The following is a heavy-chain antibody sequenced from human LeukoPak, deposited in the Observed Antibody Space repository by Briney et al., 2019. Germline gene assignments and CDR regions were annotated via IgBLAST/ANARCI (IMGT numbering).Heavy chain of an antibody. CDR3: ARENGMIGRFDP. Sequence: GGSLRLSCVASGFPFSSYWMSWVRQAPGKGLEWVANIKEDGSEKHYVDSVKGRFTISRDNAQKSLYLQMNSLRAEDTAVYYCARENGMIGRFDPWGQGTLVTVSS. J-gene: IGHJ5*02. CDR2: IKEDGSEK. D-gene: IGHD2-21*01. CDR1: GFPFSSYW. V-gene: IGHV3-7*01.